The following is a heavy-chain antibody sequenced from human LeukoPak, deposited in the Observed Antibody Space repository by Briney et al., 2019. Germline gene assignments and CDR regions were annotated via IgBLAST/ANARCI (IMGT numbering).Heavy chain of an antibody. J-gene: IGHJ4*02. CDR3: ARGIGTGYEDDY. D-gene: IGHD5-12*01. Sequence: GSLRLSCAASGFTFSDYYMSWIRQPPGKGLEWIGSIYYSGSTYYNPSLKSRVTISVDTSKNQFSLKLSSVTAADTAVYYCARGIGTGYEDDYWGQGTLVTVSS. CDR1: GFTFSDYY. V-gene: IGHV4-38-2*01. CDR2: IYYSGST.